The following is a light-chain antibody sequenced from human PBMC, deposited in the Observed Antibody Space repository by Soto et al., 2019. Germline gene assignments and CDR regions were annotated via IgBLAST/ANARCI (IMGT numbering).Light chain of an antibody. CDR3: QQYNNYPWT. V-gene: IGKV1-5*01. CDR1: QNINRR. CDR2: DAS. Sequence: DIQMTQAPSTLSASFGDRVTITCRASQNINRRLAWYQQKPGKAPNPLIYDASSLESGVPARFSGGGSGTEFTLTISSLQPDDFSTFYCQQYNNYPWTFGQGPKVDIK. J-gene: IGKJ1*01.